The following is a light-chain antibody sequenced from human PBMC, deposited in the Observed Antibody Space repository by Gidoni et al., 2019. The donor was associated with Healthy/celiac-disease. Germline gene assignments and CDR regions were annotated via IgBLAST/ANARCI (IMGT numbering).Light chain of an antibody. CDR2: DAS. CDR3: QQYDNLPPSLT. CDR1: QDISNN. J-gene: IGKJ4*01. Sequence: DSQMTQSPSSLYASVGDRVTITCQASQDISNNLNWYQQKPGKAPKLLLYDASNLETGVPSRLSGSGSGTDFTFTISSLQPEDIATYYCQQYDNLPPSLTFGGGTKVEIK. V-gene: IGKV1-33*01.